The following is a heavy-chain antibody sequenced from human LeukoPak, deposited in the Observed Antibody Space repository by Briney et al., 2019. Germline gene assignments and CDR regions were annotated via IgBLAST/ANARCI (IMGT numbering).Heavy chain of an antibody. D-gene: IGHD3-16*02. CDR2: ISGSGGST. V-gene: IGHV3-23*01. Sequence: PGGSLRLSCPASGFTFSDYTMNWVRQAPGKGLEWVSAISGSGGSTYYADSVKGRFTISRDNSKNTLYLQMNSLRAEDTAVYYCAKKALGELSIIDYWGQGTLVTVSS. J-gene: IGHJ4*02. CDR3: AKKALGELSIIDY. CDR1: GFTFSDYT.